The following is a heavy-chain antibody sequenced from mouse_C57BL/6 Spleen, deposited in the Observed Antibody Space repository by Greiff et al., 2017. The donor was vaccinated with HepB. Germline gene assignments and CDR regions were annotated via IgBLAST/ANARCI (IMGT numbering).Heavy chain of an antibody. CDR2: IDPENGDT. V-gene: IGHV14-4*01. Sequence: VHVKQSGAELVRPGASVKLSCTASGFNIKDDYMHWVKQRPEQGLEWIGWIDPENGDTEYASKFQGKATITADTSSNTAYLQLSSLTSEDTAVYYCTTNGSPLYWYFDVWGTGTTVTVSS. J-gene: IGHJ1*03. CDR1: GFNIKDDY. D-gene: IGHD1-1*01. CDR3: TTNGSPLYWYFDV.